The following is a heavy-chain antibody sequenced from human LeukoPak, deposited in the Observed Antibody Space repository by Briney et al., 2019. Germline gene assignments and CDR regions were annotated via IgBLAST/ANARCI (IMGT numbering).Heavy chain of an antibody. Sequence: SETLSLTCTVSGGSISSSSYYWGWIRQPPGKGLEWIGSIYYSGSTNYNPSLKSRVSISIDTSKNQLSLKLSSVTAADTAVYYCARVSGYDYQSYFDYWGQGTLVTVSS. J-gene: IGHJ4*02. CDR2: IYYSGST. D-gene: IGHD5-12*01. CDR3: ARVSGYDYQSYFDY. V-gene: IGHV4-39*07. CDR1: GGSISSSSYY.